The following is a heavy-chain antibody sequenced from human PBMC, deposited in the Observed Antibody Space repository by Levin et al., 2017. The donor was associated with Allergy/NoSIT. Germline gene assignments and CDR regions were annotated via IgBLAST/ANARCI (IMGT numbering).Heavy chain of an antibody. CDR3: AREGDCSPPSCFDTTRVHYGMDG. D-gene: IGHD2-2*01. J-gene: IGHJ6*02. CDR2: TYYRSRWYN. Sequence: SQTLSLPCAISGDSVSGNSAGWNWIRQSPSRGLEWLGRTYYRSRWYNDYAVSVKSRLTINPDTSKNQFSLQLTSVTPEDTAVYYCAREGDCSPPSCFDTTRVHYGMDGWGQGTTVTVSS. CDR1: GDSVSGNSAG. V-gene: IGHV6-1*01.